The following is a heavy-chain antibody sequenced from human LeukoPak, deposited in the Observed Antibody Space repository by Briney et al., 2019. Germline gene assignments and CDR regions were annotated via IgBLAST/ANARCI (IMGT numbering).Heavy chain of an antibody. D-gene: IGHD2-21*02. J-gene: IGHJ3*02. Sequence: SQTLSLTCAVSGGSISSGGYSWSWIRQPPGKGLEWIGYINHSGSTYYNPSLKSRVTISVDRSKNQFSLKLSSVTAADTAVYYCAREAGYCGGDCHQNAFDIWGQGTMVTVSS. CDR2: INHSGST. CDR3: AREAGYCGGDCHQNAFDI. CDR1: GGSISSGGYS. V-gene: IGHV4-30-2*01.